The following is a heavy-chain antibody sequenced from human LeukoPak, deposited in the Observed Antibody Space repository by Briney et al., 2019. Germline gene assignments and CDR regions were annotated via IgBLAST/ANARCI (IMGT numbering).Heavy chain of an antibody. D-gene: IGHD1-26*01. Sequence: PGRSLRLSCAASGFTFSSYGMHWVRQAPGKGLEWVAVIWYDGSNKYYADSVKGRFTISRDNSKNTLYLQMNSLRAEDTAVYYCARDRNSGSHSLIFDYWGQGTLVTVSS. CDR2: IWYDGSNK. CDR1: GFTFSSYG. J-gene: IGHJ4*02. CDR3: ARDRNSGSHSLIFDY. V-gene: IGHV3-33*01.